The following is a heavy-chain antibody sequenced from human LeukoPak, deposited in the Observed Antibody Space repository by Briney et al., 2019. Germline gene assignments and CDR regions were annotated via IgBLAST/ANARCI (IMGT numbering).Heavy chain of an antibody. D-gene: IGHD5-24*01. J-gene: IGHJ4*02. V-gene: IGHV4-4*07. Sequence: SETLSLTCTVSGGSISSYYWSWIRQPAGKGLEWIGRIYTSGSTNYNPSLKSRVTISVDTSKNQFSLKLSSVTAADTAVYYCARHVTKDGYNYHFDYWGQGTLVTVSS. CDR1: GGSISSYY. CDR2: IYTSGST. CDR3: ARHVTKDGYNYHFDY.